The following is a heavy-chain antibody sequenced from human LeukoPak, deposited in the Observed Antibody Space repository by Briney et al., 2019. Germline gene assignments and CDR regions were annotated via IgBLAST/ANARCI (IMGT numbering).Heavy chain of an antibody. J-gene: IGHJ4*03. Sequence: SETLSLTCTVSGGSISSSSYYWGWIRQPPGKGLEWIGSIYYSGSTYYNPSLKSRVTISVDTSKNQFSLKLSSVTAADTAVYYCARLLGYCSGGSCYSDYWGQGTLVIVSS. CDR1: GGSISSSSYY. CDR2: IYYSGST. D-gene: IGHD2-15*01. V-gene: IGHV4-39*01. CDR3: ARLLGYCSGGSCYSDY.